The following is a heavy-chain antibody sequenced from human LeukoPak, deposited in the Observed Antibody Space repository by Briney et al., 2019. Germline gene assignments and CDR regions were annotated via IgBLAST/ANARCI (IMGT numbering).Heavy chain of an antibody. D-gene: IGHD2-15*01. CDR1: GFTFSSYS. V-gene: IGHV3-30*18. CDR2: ISYDGSNK. Sequence: GGSLRLSCAASGFTFSSYSMHWVRQAPGKGLEWVAVISYDGSNKYYADSVKGRFTISRDNSKNTLYLQMNSLRAEDTAVYYCAKDCSGHFDYWGQGTLVTVSS. CDR3: AKDCSGHFDY. J-gene: IGHJ4*02.